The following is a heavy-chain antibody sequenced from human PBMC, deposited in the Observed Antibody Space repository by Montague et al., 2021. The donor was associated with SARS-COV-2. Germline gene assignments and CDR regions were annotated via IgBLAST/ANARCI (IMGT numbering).Heavy chain of an antibody. CDR2: INHSGST. V-gene: IGHV4-34*01. CDR3: ARGTKGVFTYDYDSSGYASDY. CDR1: GGSFSGYY. D-gene: IGHD3-22*01. Sequence: SETLSLTCAVYGGSFSGYYWSWIRQPPGKGLEWIGEINHSGSTKYNPSLKSRATISVDTSKNQFSLKLSSVTAAVTAVYYCARGTKGVFTYDYDSSGYASDYWGQGTLVTVSS. J-gene: IGHJ4*02.